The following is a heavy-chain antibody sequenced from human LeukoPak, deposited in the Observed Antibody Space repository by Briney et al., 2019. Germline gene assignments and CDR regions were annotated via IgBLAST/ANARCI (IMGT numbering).Heavy chain of an antibody. J-gene: IGHJ3*02. V-gene: IGHV4-59*01. CDR2: IYYSGST. CDR1: GGSISSFY. CDR3: ARDNDYGDYSGAFDI. Sequence: SETLSLTCTVSGGSISSFYWSWIRQPPGKGLEWIAYIYYSGSTNYNPSLKSRVTISVDTSKNQFSLRLSSVTAADTAVYYCARDNDYGDYSGAFDIWGQGTMVTVSS. D-gene: IGHD4-17*01.